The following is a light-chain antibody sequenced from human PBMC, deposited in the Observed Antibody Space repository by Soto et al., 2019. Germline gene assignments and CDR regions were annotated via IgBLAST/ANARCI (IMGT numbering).Light chain of an antibody. CDR3: AAWDDSLNTVV. J-gene: IGLJ2*01. Sequence: QSVLTQPPSASGAPGQRVTISCSGSSSNIGANTVNWYKHLPGTATKLLLYFDDQLASGVPDRFSGSKSGTSASLAISGLQSEDEADYYCAAWDDSLNTVVFGGGTKLTVL. CDR1: SSNIGANT. CDR2: FDD. V-gene: IGLV1-44*01.